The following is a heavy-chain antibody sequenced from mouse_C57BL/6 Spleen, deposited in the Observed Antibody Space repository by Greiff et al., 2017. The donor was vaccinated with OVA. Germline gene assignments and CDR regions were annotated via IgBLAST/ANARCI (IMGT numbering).Heavy chain of an antibody. CDR3: ARRRDGNYVPYAMDY. V-gene: IGHV1-82*01. CDR2: IYPGDGDT. D-gene: IGHD2-1*01. CDR1: GYAFSSSW. J-gene: IGHJ4*01. Sequence: VQLVESGPELVKPGASVKISCKASGYAFSSSWMNWVKQRPGKGLEWIGRIYPGDGDTNYNGKFKDKATLTADKSSSTAYMQLSSLTSEDSAVYFCARRRDGNYVPYAMDYWGQGTSVTVSS.